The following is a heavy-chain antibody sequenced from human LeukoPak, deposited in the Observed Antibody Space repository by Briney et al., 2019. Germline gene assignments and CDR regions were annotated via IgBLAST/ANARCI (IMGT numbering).Heavy chain of an antibody. V-gene: IGHV1-69*13. CDR3: ARDPDSLRYFDWLSSPGAFDI. CDR2: IIPIFGTA. J-gene: IGHJ3*02. Sequence: SVKVSCKASGGTFSSYAISWVRQAPGQGLEWMGGIIPIFGTANYAQKFQGRVTITADESTSTAYMELSSLRSEDTAVYYCARDPDSLRYFDWLSSPGAFDIWGQGTMVTVSS. D-gene: IGHD3-9*01. CDR1: GGTFSSYA.